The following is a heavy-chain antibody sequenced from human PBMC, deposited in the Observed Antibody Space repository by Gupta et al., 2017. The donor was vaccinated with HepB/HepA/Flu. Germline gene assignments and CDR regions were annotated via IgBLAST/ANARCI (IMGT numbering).Heavy chain of an antibody. V-gene: IGHV1-24*01. CDR2: FDPEDGET. D-gene: IGHD3-16*02. CDR3: ATVGLSEAFDI. CDR1: ADTLTELS. J-gene: IGHJ3*02. Sequence: QVQLVQSGDEVKKPGASVKVSFRISADTLTELSLHWVRQPPGKGLQWMGGFDPEDGETVYAQNFQGRVTMTEDPSVDTVYMELGSLSSEDTAVYYCATVGLSEAFDIWGQGTKVTVS.